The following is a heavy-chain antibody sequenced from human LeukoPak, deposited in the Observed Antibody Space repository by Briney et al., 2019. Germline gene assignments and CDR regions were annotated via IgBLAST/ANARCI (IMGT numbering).Heavy chain of an antibody. D-gene: IGHD5-24*01. J-gene: IGHJ4*02. Sequence: GGSLRLSCAASGFTFISSAMSWVRQAPGKGLEWVSSISSSSSYIYYADSVKGRFTISRDNAKNSLYLQMNSLRAEDTAVYYCARDTQVEMAFDYWGQGTLVTVSS. CDR3: ARDTQVEMAFDY. V-gene: IGHV3-21*01. CDR1: GFTFISSA. CDR2: ISSSSSYI.